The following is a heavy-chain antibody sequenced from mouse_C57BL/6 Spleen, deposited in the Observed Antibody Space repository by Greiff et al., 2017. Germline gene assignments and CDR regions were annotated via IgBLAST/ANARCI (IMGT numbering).Heavy chain of an antibody. D-gene: IGHD3-2*02. CDR1: GYTFTEYT. CDR2: FYPGSGSI. J-gene: IGHJ4*01. Sequence: VQVVESGAELVKPGASVKLSCKASGYTFTEYTIHWVKQRSGQGLEWIGWFYPGSGSIKYNEKFKDKATLTADKSSSTVYMELSRLTSEDSAVYICARHEEHSAGYVEAMDYWGQGTTVTVSS. CDR3: ARHEEHSAGYVEAMDY. V-gene: IGHV1-62-2*01.